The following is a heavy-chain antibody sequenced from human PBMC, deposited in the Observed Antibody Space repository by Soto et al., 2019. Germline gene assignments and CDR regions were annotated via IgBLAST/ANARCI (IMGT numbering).Heavy chain of an antibody. CDR1: GFTFSSYA. CDR2: ISGSGGNT. D-gene: IGHD6-19*01. CDR3: AIVTGRGWDDAFDI. Sequence: EVQLLESGGGLVQPGESLRLSCAASGFTFSSYAMTWVRHAPGKGLEWVSSISGSGGNTYYADSVKGRFTISRDNSKNALYLQMNSLGAEDTAVYSCAIVTGRGWDDAFDIWGQGTMVTVSS. V-gene: IGHV3-23*01. J-gene: IGHJ3*02.